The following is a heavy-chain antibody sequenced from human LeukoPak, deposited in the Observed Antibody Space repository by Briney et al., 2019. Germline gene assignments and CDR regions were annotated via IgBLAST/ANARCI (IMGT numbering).Heavy chain of an antibody. J-gene: IGHJ6*03. D-gene: IGHD2-2*01. CDR2: IYTSGST. Sequence: PSETLSLTCTVSGGSISSYYWSWIRQPPGKGLEWIGYIYTSGSTNYNPSLKSRVTISVDTSKNQFSLKLSSVTAADTAVYYCARLGDRCSSTSCYLRRYYYYYMDVWGKGTTVTVSS. V-gene: IGHV4-4*09. CDR1: GGSISSYY. CDR3: ARLGDRCSSTSCYLRRYYYYYMDV.